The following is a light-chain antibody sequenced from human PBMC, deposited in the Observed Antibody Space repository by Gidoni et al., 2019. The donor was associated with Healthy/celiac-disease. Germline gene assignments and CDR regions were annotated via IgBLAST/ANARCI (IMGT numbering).Light chain of an antibody. CDR2: RNN. J-gene: IGLJ3*02. CDR1: SSNIGSNY. V-gene: IGLV1-47*01. Sequence: QSVLTQPPSASGTPGQRVTISCSGSSSNIGSNYVYWYQQLQGPAPKLLIYRNNQLPSGVPDRFSGSKSGTSASLAISGLRSDDEADYYCAAWDDSLSGRGVFGGGTKLTVL. CDR3: AAWDDSLSGRGV.